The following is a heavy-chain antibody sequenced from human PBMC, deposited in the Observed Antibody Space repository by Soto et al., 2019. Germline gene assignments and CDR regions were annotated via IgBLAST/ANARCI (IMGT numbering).Heavy chain of an antibody. CDR1: GFTFSSYG. D-gene: IGHD2-21*02. CDR2: ISYDGSNK. V-gene: IGHV3-30*18. Sequence: QVQLVESGGGVVEPGRSLRLSCAASGFTFSSYGMHWVRQAPGKGLEWVAVISYDGSNKYYADSVKGRFTISRDNSKNTLYLQMNSLKAEDTAVYYCAKDWDIVVVTAIRYGMDVWGQVTTFTVS. J-gene: IGHJ6*02. CDR3: AKDWDIVVVTAIRYGMDV.